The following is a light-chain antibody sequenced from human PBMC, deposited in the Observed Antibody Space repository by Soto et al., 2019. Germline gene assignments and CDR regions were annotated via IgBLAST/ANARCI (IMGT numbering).Light chain of an antibody. CDR2: AAS. CDR1: QILSGTY. J-gene: IGKJ1*01. V-gene: IGKV3D-20*02. Sequence: DIVLTQSPDTLSLSPGESATLSCRASQILSGTYLAWYQQKLGQSPRLLIYAASTRATGVPDRFSGSGSGTDFTLTISRLEPEDFAVYYCQQLTDWPPQWTFGQGTKVEIK. CDR3: QQLTDWPPQWT.